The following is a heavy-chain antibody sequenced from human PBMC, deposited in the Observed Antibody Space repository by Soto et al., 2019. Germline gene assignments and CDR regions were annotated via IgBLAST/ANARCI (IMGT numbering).Heavy chain of an antibody. CDR3: ARESGGATATLDYYYFYMDV. Sequence: QVQLVQSGAEVKKPGATVTVSCKASGYRFSDYYLHWVRQAPGQGPERMGWMNPNSGDTTYAQKFKGRVTMTGDTSVRTAFMELNWLKSDDTAVYYCARESGGATATLDYYYFYMDVGGIGTTVTVSS. J-gene: IGHJ6*03. CDR1: GYRFSDYY. D-gene: IGHD5-12*01. V-gene: IGHV1-2*02. CDR2: MNPNSGDT.